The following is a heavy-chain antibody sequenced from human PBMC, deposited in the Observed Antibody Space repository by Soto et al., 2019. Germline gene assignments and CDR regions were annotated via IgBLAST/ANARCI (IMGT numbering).Heavy chain of an antibody. CDR1: GYTFTSYG. Sequence: GASVKVSCKASGYTFTSYGISWVRQAPGQGLEWMGWISAYNGNTNYAQKLQGRVTMTTDTSTSTAYMELRSLRSDDTAVYYCARVHGGAYYYGMDVWGQGTTVTVSS. J-gene: IGHJ6*02. D-gene: IGHD4-17*01. CDR2: ISAYNGNT. V-gene: IGHV1-18*01. CDR3: ARVHGGAYYYGMDV.